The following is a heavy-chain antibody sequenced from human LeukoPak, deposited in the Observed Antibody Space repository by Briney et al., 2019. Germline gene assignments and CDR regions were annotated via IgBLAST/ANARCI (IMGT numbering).Heavy chain of an antibody. J-gene: IGHJ4*02. D-gene: IGHD6-19*01. CDR3: TRWAVAAEVGTSFDY. Sequence: ASVKVSFKAAVYTFTGCGMHWGRLAPGQGLEWMGWINPNSGGTNYAQKFQGRVTMTRDTSISTAYMELSRLISDDTAVYYCTRWAVAAEVGTSFDYWGQGALVTVPS. V-gene: IGHV1-2*02. CDR2: INPNSGGT. CDR1: VYTFTGCG.